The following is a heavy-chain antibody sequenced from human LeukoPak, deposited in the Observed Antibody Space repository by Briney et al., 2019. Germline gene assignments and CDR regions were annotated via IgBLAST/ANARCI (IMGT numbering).Heavy chain of an antibody. CDR2: INHSGST. D-gene: IGHD2-2*01. CDR1: GGSFSGYY. CDR3: ARGPHCSSTSCYNRWGYYYYYMDV. Sequence: PSETLSLTCAVYGGSFSGYYWSWIRQPPGKGLEWSGEINHSGSTNYNPSLKSRVTISVDTSKNQFSLKLSSVTAADTAVYYCARGPHCSSTSCYNRWGYYYYYMDVWGKGTTVTVSS. J-gene: IGHJ6*03. V-gene: IGHV4-34*01.